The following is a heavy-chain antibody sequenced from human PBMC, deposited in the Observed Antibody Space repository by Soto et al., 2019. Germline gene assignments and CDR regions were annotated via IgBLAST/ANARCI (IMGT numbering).Heavy chain of an antibody. J-gene: IGHJ4*02. D-gene: IGHD4-17*01. Sequence: EVQLVESGGGLVQPGRSLRLSCAASGFTFDDYAMHWVRQAPGKGLEWVAGISWDSGSIGYADSVKGRFTISRDNAKNSLYLQMNSLRAEDTALYYCAKDWGYGDPMYYFDYWGQGTLVTVSS. CDR3: AKDWGYGDPMYYFDY. V-gene: IGHV3-9*01. CDR1: GFTFDDYA. CDR2: ISWDSGSI.